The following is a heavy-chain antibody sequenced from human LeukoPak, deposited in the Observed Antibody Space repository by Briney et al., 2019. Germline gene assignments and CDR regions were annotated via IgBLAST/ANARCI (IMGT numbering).Heavy chain of an antibody. J-gene: IGHJ4*02. CDR1: GYTFTCYY. CDR3: ARNRGYSYGPYDY. Sequence: ASVKVSCKASGYTFTCYYMHWVRQAPGQGLEWMGWINPNSGGTNYAQKFQGRVTMTRNTSINTAYMELSSLRSEDTAVYYCARNRGYSYGPYDYWGQGTLVTVSS. D-gene: IGHD5-18*01. V-gene: IGHV1-2*02. CDR2: INPNSGGT.